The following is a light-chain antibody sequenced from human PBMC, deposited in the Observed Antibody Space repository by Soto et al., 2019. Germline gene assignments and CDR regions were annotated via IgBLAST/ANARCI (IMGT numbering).Light chain of an antibody. J-gene: IGKJ1*01. CDR3: QESYSVLWGT. CDR1: QSINTY. V-gene: IGKV1-39*01. Sequence: DIQMTQSPSSLSASVGDRVTITCQTSQSINTYLNWYRQKPGKAPKLLIYGASSLQSGVPLRFSGSGSGTDFTLTISSLEPEDFATYYCQESYSVLWGTCGQGTKV. CDR2: GAS.